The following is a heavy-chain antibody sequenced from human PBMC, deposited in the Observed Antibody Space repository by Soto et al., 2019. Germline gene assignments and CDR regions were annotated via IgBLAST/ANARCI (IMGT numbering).Heavy chain of an antibody. D-gene: IGHD3-10*01. Sequence: SETLSLTCAVSGYSISSNYYWGWIRQPPGKGLKWIGSIYHRGSTYYSPSLWSRVAISADSSKNQFSLKLTSVTAADTAVYYCVRGGRGDAFDIWGQGTMVTVSS. CDR1: GYSISSNYY. CDR2: IYHRGST. CDR3: VRGGRGDAFDI. V-gene: IGHV4-38-2*01. J-gene: IGHJ3*02.